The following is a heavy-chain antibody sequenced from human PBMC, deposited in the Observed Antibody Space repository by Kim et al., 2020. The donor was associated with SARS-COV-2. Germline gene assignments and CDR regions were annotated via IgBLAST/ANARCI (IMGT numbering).Heavy chain of an antibody. J-gene: IGHJ3*02. CDR2: TLYRSKWYN. V-gene: IGHV6-1*01. D-gene: IGHD3-10*01. CDR1: GDSVSSDSAA. CDR3: AREYRITLVRGVFDPFDI. Sequence: QTLSLTCAISGDSVSSDSAAWHWIRQSPSRGIEWLGRTLYRSKWYNDYAVSVRSRMTINPDTSKNQFSLQLSSVTPEDTAVYYCAREYRITLVRGVFDPFDIWGQGTMVTVSS.